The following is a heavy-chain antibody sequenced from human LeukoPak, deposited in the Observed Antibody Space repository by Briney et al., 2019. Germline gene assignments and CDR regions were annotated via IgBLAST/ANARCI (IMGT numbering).Heavy chain of an antibody. D-gene: IGHD4/OR15-4a*01. V-gene: IGHV1-46*01. J-gene: IGHJ4*02. CDR1: GYMFTTSF. CDR2: INPSGTST. Sequence: ASEKVSCKASGYMFTTSFMHWVRQAPGQGLEWMGVINPSGTSTDYAQKFQGRVTMTRDTSTNTVYMELSSLRSEDTAVYYCASPHGASYYYFDYWGQGTLVTVSS. CDR3: ASPHGASYYYFDY.